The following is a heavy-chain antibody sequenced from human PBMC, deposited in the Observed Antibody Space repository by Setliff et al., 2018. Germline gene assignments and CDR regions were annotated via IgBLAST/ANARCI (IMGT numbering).Heavy chain of an antibody. V-gene: IGHV4-38-2*02. CDR2: ISHSGST. Sequence: PSETLSLTCTVSGYSISSGHYWGWIRQPPGMGLEWIGSISHSGSTYYNPSLRSRVTISLDTSKNQFSPKLTSVTAADTAVYYCAGGRRYDYGWDFDYWGRGTLVTVSS. CDR3: AGGRRYDYGWDFDY. D-gene: IGHD4-17*01. J-gene: IGHJ4*02. CDR1: GYSISSGHY.